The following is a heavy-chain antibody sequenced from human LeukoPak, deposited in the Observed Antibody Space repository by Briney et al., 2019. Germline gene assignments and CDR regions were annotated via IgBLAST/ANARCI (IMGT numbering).Heavy chain of an antibody. J-gene: IGHJ4*02. CDR1: GFTFSSYA. CDR3: ARDLNWNDGVVDY. V-gene: IGHV3-30-3*01. D-gene: IGHD1-1*01. CDR2: ISYDGSNK. Sequence: GGSLRLSCAASGFTFSSYAMHWVRQAPGKGLEWVAVISYDGSNKYYADSVKGRFTISRDNSKNTLYLQMNSLRAEDTAVYYCARDLNWNDGVVDYWGQRTLVTVSS.